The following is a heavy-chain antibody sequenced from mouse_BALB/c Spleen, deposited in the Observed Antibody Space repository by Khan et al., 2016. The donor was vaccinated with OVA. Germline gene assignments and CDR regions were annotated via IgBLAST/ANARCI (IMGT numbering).Heavy chain of an antibody. D-gene: IGHD4-1*01. J-gene: IGHJ3*01. V-gene: IGHV5-6*01. Sequence: EVQLVESGGDLVRPGGSLKLSCAASGFSFSSYSMSWVRQTPDKRLEWVATISSGGDYTYYPDSVKGRFTISRDNAKNTLYLHMSSLKSEDTAIYYCASHLTGSFAYWSQGTLVTVSA. CDR2: ISSGGDYT. CDR1: GFSFSSYS. CDR3: ASHLTGSFAY.